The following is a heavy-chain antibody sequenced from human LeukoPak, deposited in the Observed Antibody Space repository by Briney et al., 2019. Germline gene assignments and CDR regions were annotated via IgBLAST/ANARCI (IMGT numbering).Heavy chain of an antibody. CDR2: ISSNGGST. D-gene: IGHD6-19*01. CDR1: EFTFSSYA. V-gene: IGHV3-64*01. Sequence: GGSLRLSCAASEFTFSSYAMHWVRQAPGKGLEYVSVISSNGGSTFYANSVKGRFIISRDNSKNMLFLQMGSLRAEDMAVYYCARGALGFSSGWLDLWGQGTLVTVSS. J-gene: IGHJ5*02. CDR3: ARGALGFSSGWLDL.